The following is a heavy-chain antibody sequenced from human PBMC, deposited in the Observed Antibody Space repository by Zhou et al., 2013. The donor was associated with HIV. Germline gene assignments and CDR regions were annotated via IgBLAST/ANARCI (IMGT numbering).Heavy chain of an antibody. CDR1: GGSISSHY. D-gene: IGHD5-12*01. J-gene: IGHJ4*02. CDR3: ARGSGSGHDY. Sequence: QVQLQESGPGLVKPSETLSLTCTVSGGSISSHYWSWIRQPPGKGLEYIGYIHYSGSTNYNPSLKSRVTISVDTSKNQFSLRVSSVTVADTAVYYCARGSGSGHDYWGQGTLVTVSS. V-gene: IGHV4-59*11. CDR2: IHYSGST.